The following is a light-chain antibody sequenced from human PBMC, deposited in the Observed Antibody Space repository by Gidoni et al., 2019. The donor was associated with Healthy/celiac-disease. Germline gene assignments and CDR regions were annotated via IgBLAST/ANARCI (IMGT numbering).Light chain of an antibody. CDR3: QAWDISTGVV. V-gene: IGLV3-1*01. Sequence: SYELTQPPSVSVSPGQTASITCSGDKLGDKYACWYQQKPGQSPVLFIYQDSKRPSWLPARFSGSTSGNTATLTLSGTQAMDEADYYCQAWDISTGVVFGGGTKLTVL. CDR2: QDS. J-gene: IGLJ2*01. CDR1: KLGDKY.